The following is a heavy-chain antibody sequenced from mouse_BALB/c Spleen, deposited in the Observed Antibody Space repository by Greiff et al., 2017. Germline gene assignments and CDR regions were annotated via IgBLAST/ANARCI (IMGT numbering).Heavy chain of an antibody. J-gene: IGHJ2*01. Sequence: QVQLQQSGAELMKPGASVKISCKATGYTFSSYWIEWVKQRPGHGLEWIGEILPGSGSTNYNEKFKGKATFTADTSSNTAYMQLSSLTSEDSAVYYCARGFYYGSSYVGYFDYWGQGTTLTVSS. CDR3: ARGFYYGSSYVGYFDY. CDR1: GYTFSSYW. D-gene: IGHD1-1*01. CDR2: ILPGSGST. V-gene: IGHV1-9*01.